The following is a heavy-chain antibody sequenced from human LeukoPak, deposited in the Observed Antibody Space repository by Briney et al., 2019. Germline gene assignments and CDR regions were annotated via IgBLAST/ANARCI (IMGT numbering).Heavy chain of an antibody. D-gene: IGHD3-10*01. CDR1: GGSITSGDYL. V-gene: IGHV4-30-4*01. CDR2: IHYNGNT. CDR3: VRADYYGSEQ. Sequence: SQTLSLTCTVSGGSITSGDYLWNWIRQPPGKGLEWIGYIHYNGNTYYNPSLKSRVTVSVDTSKNQFSLKLNSVTAADTAVYYCVRADYYGSEQWGQGTLVTVSS. J-gene: IGHJ4*02.